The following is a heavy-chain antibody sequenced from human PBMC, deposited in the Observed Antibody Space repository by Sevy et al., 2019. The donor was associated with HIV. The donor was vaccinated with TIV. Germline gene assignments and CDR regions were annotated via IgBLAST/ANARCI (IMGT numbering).Heavy chain of an antibody. CDR1: GFTFDDYT. J-gene: IGHJ6*03. V-gene: IGHV3-43*01. CDR2: ISWDGGST. CDR3: AKGWSSSAASRGDPYYYYYMDV. Sequence: GGSLRLSCAASGFTFDDYTMHWVRQAPGKGLEWVSIISWDGGSTYYADSVKGRFTISRDNSKNSLYLQMNSLRTEDTALDYCAKGWSSSAASRGDPYYYYYMDVWGKGTTVTVSS. D-gene: IGHD1-26*01.